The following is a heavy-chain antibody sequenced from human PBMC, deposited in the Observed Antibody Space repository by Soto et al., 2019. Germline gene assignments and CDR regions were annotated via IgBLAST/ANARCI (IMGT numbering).Heavy chain of an antibody. J-gene: IGHJ4*02. CDR3: AGSIAAAGGAIRYFDY. V-gene: IGHV4-39*01. CDR1: GGSISSSTYY. CDR2: IYYSGST. Sequence: QLLESGPGLVKPSETLSLTCTVSGGSISSSTYYWGWIRQPPGKGLEWIGSIYYSGSTYYNPSLKSRVTISVDTSKNQFSLKLNSVTAADTAVYYCAGSIAAAGGAIRYFDYWGQGTLVTVSS. D-gene: IGHD6-13*01.